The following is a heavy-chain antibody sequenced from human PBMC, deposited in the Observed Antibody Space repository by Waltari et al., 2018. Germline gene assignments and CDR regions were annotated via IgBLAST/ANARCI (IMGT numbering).Heavy chain of an antibody. CDR2: RYGGGGA. CDR3: ARTYSSAWPPLLDY. J-gene: IGHJ4*02. Sequence: QVQLQESGPGLVKPSETLSLTCTVSDGSITSYYWSWIRQRDGKGLEWMGSRYGGGGADYKPSLRSRVAMSVDTSNRQFSLMIGSVTAADSAIYYCARTYSSAWPPLLDYWGQGTLVTVSS. CDR1: DGSITSYY. D-gene: IGHD6-19*01. V-gene: IGHV4-4*07.